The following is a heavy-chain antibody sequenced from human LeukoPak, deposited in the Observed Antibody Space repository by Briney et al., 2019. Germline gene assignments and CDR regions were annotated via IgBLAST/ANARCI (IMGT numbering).Heavy chain of an antibody. Sequence: GGSLRLSCAASGFTFDDYAMHWVRQAPGKGLEWVSGISWNSGSIGYADSVKGRFTISRDNAKNSLYLQMNSLRAEDMALYYCAKDNDSGFSGTPCYFDYWGQGTLVTVSS. CDR2: ISWNSGSI. D-gene: IGHD2/OR15-2a*01. V-gene: IGHV3-9*03. CDR1: GFTFDDYA. J-gene: IGHJ4*02. CDR3: AKDNDSGFSGTPCYFDY.